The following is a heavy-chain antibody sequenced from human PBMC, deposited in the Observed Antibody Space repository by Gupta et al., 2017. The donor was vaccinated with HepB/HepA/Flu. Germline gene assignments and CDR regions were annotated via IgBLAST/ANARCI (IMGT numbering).Heavy chain of an antibody. J-gene: IGHJ1*01. CDR1: GYDFSSYG. CDR3: ATESMPGDGYLHH. Sequence: QVQLVQSGSEVRKPGASVKVSCEAFGYDFSSYGVNWVRQAPGQGLEWMGWIKTRTGQGDNMQRLQGRVTRTDDKSTSTAYRELRGLRPDDTAVYYGATESMPGDGYLHHWGQGTLVTVSS. D-gene: IGHD2-15*01. V-gene: IGHV1-18*04. CDR2: IKTRTGQG.